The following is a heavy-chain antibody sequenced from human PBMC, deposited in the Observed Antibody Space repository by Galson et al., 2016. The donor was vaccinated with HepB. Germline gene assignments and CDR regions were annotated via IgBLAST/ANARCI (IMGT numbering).Heavy chain of an antibody. CDR3: AKDKRGHSSAWYWYFDY. D-gene: IGHD6-13*01. V-gene: IGHV3-21*04. J-gene: IGHJ4*02. CDR2: ISSSSTHI. CDR1: GFTFSSYT. Sequence: SLRLSCAASGFTFSSYTMDWVRQAPGKGLEWVSSISSSSTHIYYADSVKGRFTISRDNAKNSLFLQMSSLRAEDTAVYYCAKDKRGHSSAWYWYFDYWGPGTLVSVSS.